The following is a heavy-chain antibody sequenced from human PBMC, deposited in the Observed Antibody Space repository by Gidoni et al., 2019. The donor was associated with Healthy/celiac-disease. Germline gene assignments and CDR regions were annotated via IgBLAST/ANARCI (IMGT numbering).Heavy chain of an antibody. CDR1: GFTFSSYA. CDR3: ARDVETGMVLDY. V-gene: IGHV3-30-3*01. D-gene: IGHD5-18*01. CDR2: ISYDGSNK. J-gene: IGHJ4*02. Sequence: VQLVESGGGVVQPGRSLRLSCAASGFTFSSYAMHWVRQAPGKGLEWVAVISYDGSNKYYADSVKGRFTISRENSKNTLYLQMNSLRAEDTAVYYCARDVETGMVLDYWGQGTLVTVSS.